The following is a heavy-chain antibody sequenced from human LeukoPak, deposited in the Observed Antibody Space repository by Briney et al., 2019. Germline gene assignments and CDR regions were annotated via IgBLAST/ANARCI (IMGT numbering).Heavy chain of an antibody. J-gene: IGHJ3*02. CDR3: ARGPYSYDSSGAFDI. D-gene: IGHD3-22*01. CDR2: VYTGGST. V-gene: IGHV4-61*02. Sequence: PSETLSLTCTVSGASISSGNDYWSWIRQPAGKGLEWIGRVYTGGSTNYNPSLKSRVTLSVDTSKNQFSLKLSSVTAADTAAYFCARGPYSYDSSGAFDIWGQGTMVTVSS. CDR1: GASISSGNDY.